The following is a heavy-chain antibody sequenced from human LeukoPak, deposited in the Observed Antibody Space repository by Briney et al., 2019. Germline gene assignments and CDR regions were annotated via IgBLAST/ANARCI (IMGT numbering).Heavy chain of an antibody. Sequence: GGSLRLSCAASGFTFSSYAMSWVRQAPGKGLEWVSAISGSGGSTYYADSVKGRFTISRDNSKNTLYLQMNSLRAEDTAVYYCAKAPGYYYGSGSLSVYWGQGTLVTVSS. CDR2: ISGSGGST. CDR3: AKAPGYYYGSGSLSVY. D-gene: IGHD3-10*01. CDR1: GFTFSSYA. J-gene: IGHJ4*02. V-gene: IGHV3-23*01.